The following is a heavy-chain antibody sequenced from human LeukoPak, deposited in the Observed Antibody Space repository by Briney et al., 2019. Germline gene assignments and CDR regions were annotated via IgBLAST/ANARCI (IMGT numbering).Heavy chain of an antibody. D-gene: IGHD2-21*02. CDR1: GFTFSSYS. J-gene: IGHJ3*02. Sequence: PGGSLRLSCAASGFTFSSYSMNWVRQAPGKGLEWVSSISSSSSYIYYADSVKGRFTISRDNAKNSLYLQMNSLRAEDTAVYYCARTQNLCGGDCSDAFDIWGQGTMVTVSS. V-gene: IGHV3-21*01. CDR2: ISSSSSYI. CDR3: ARTQNLCGGDCSDAFDI.